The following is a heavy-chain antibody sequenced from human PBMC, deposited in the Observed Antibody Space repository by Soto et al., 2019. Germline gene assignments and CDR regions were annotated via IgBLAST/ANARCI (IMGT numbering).Heavy chain of an antibody. CDR2: IYYSGST. D-gene: IGHD6-19*01. CDR3: ARTYLAVAGDFDY. Sequence: TLSLTCTVSGGSISSGGYYWSWIRQHPGKGLEWIGYIYYSGSTYYNPSLKSRVTISVDTSKNQFSLKLSSVTAADTAVYYCARTYLAVAGDFDYWGQGTLVTVSS. V-gene: IGHV4-31*03. J-gene: IGHJ4*02. CDR1: GGSISSGGYY.